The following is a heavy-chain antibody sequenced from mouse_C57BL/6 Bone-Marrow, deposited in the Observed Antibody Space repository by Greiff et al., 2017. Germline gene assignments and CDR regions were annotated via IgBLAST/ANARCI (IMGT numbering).Heavy chain of an antibody. Sequence: QVQLQQPGAELVRPGTSVKLSCKASGYTFTSYWMHWVKQRPGQGLEWIGVIDPSDSYTNYNQKLKGKATLTVDTSSSTASMQLSSLTSVDSAVYYCAREGPRYGSRRYFDVWGTGTTVTVSS. V-gene: IGHV1-59*01. CDR3: AREGPRYGSRRYFDV. D-gene: IGHD1-1*01. CDR2: IDPSDSYT. CDR1: GYTFTSYW. J-gene: IGHJ1*03.